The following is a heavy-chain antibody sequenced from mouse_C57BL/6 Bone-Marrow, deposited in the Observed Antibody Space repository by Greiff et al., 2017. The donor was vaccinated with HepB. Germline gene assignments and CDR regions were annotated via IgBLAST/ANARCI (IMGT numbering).Heavy chain of an antibody. D-gene: IGHD1-1*01. CDR3: ARIYYYGSSSAWFAY. Sequence: QVQLQQPGAELVKPGASVKLSCKASGYTFTSYWMHWVKQRPGQGLEWIGMIHPNSGSTNYNEKFKSKATLTVDKSSSTAYMQLSSLTSEDSAVYYCARIYYYGSSSAWFAYWGQGTLVTVSA. CDR2: IHPNSGST. CDR1: GYTFTSYW. J-gene: IGHJ3*01. V-gene: IGHV1-64*01.